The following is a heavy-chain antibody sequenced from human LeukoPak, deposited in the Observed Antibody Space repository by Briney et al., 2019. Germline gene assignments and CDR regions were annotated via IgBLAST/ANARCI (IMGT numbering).Heavy chain of an antibody. J-gene: IGHJ4*02. CDR3: ASCKQWLFDY. CDR2: IRYDGSHT. CDR1: GFTFNTYA. Sequence: PGGSLRLSCAASGFTFNTYAMHWVRQAPGKGLQWVAFIRYDGSHTYYADSVKGRFTISRDNSENTLYLQMNSLRAEDTAVYYCASCKQWLFDYWGQGTLVTVSS. V-gene: IGHV3-30*02. D-gene: IGHD6-19*01.